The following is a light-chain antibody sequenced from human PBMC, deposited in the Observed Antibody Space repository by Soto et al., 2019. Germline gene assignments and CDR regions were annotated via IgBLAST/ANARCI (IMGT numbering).Light chain of an antibody. J-gene: IGLJ3*02. V-gene: IGLV7-46*01. CDR2: HTT. Sequence: QAVVTQEPSLTVSPGGTVTLTCGCSTGTVTSGRYAYWVQQKRGQAPRTLIWHTTNKHSWTPARFSGSLLGGKAALTLSGAQPDDEADYYCLLFYSGPAVFGGGTKLTVL. CDR3: LLFYSGPAV. CDR1: TGTVTSGRY.